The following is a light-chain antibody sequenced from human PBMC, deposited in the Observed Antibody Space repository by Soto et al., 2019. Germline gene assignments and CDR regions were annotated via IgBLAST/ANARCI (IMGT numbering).Light chain of an antibody. Sequence: DIQMTQSPSSLSASVGDRVTITCRATQSIGIFLNWYQQNPGKAPKLLIYAASSLQSGVPSRFSASGSGTDFTLTISSLQPEDFATYYCQQTYTASWPFGRGTKVDIK. V-gene: IGKV1-39*01. CDR1: QSIGIF. CDR3: QQTYTASWP. J-gene: IGKJ1*01. CDR2: AAS.